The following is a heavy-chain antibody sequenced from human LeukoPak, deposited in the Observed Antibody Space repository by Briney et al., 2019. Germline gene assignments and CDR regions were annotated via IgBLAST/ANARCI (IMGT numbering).Heavy chain of an antibody. D-gene: IGHD7-27*01. CDR3: ARGTGGSFEYFDY. J-gene: IGHJ4*02. V-gene: IGHV1-2*06. CDR1: GYTFTSFD. Sequence: ASVKVSCKASGYTFTSFDINWVRQAPGQGLEWMGRINPSSGGTNYAQKFQGRVTMTRDTSITTAYMGLSSLRSDDTAVYYCARGTGGSFEYFDYWGQGTLVTVSS. CDR2: INPSSGGT.